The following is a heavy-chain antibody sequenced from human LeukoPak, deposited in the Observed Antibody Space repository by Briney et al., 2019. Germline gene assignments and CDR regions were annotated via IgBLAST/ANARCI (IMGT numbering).Heavy chain of an antibody. V-gene: IGHV4-4*07. J-gene: IGHJ4*02. CDR2: IYTSGST. CDR3: ARDRPTIFGVVSDY. CDR1: GGSISSYY. D-gene: IGHD3-3*01. Sequence: SETLSLTCTVSGGSISSYYWSWIRQPAGKGLEWIGRIYTSGSTNYNPSLKSRVTMSVDTSKNQFSLKLSSVTAADTAVYYCARDRPTIFGVVSDYWGQGTLVTVSS.